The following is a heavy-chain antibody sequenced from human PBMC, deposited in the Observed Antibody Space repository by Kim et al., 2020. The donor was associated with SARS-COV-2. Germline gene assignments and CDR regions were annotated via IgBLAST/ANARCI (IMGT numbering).Heavy chain of an antibody. CDR3: AKEGYCSSTSCSYFDY. CDR2: ISYDGSNK. D-gene: IGHD2-2*01. CDR1: GFTFSSYG. J-gene: IGHJ4*01. Sequence: GGSLRLSCAASGFTFSSYGMHWVRQAPGKGLEWVAVISYDGSNKYYADSVKGRFTISRDNSKNTLYLQMNSLRAEDTAVYYCAKEGYCSSTSCSYFDYWG. V-gene: IGHV3-30*18.